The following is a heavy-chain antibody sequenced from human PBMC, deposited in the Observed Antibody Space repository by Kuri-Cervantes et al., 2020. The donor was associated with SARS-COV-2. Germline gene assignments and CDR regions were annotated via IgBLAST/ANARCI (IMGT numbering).Heavy chain of an antibody. Sequence: GESLKISCAASGFNFSGTDMHWVRQSPGKGLEWVAVISNDGKNKKSIASGKGRFTISRDNAKNSLFLQMNSLRDEDTAVYYCARDVSHRITRGGFFSSGLTYYLDSWGQGTLVTVSS. D-gene: IGHD3-3*01. CDR3: ARDVSHRITRGGFFSSGLTYYLDS. V-gene: IGHV3-30*03. CDR1: GFNFSGTD. CDR2: ISNDGKNK. J-gene: IGHJ4*02.